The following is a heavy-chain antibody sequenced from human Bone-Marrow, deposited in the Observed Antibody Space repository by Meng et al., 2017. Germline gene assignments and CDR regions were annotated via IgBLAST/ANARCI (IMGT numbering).Heavy chain of an antibody. Sequence: GGSLRLSCAASGFTFDDYAMHWVRQAPGKGLEWVSGISWNSGSIGYADSVKGRFTISRDNAKNSLYLQMNSLRAEDTALYYCAKDKGDYGGNSAEMNYWGQGTLVTGAS. CDR1: GFTFDDYA. D-gene: IGHD4-23*01. J-gene: IGHJ4*02. V-gene: IGHV3-9*01. CDR2: ISWNSGSI. CDR3: AKDKGDYGGNSAEMNY.